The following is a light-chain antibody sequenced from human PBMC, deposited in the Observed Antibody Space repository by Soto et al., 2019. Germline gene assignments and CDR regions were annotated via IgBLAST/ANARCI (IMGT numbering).Light chain of an antibody. Sequence: EIVLTQSPGTLSLSPGERATLSCRASQSVSSSYLAWYQQKPGQAPRLLIYGASSRATGIPDRFSGSGSGTDFTLTISRLEPEEFAVYYSQQYGSSPSITFGQGTRWRL. CDR1: QSVSSSY. V-gene: IGKV3-20*01. CDR2: GAS. J-gene: IGKJ5*01. CDR3: QQYGSSPSIT.